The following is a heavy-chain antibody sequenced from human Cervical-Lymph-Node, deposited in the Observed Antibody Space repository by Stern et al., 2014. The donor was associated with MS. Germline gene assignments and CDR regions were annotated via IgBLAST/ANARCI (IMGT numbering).Heavy chain of an antibody. V-gene: IGHV3-33*01. CDR2: IWYDGSNK. Sequence: VQLVESGGGVVPPGRSLRLSCAASGFTFSSYGMHWVRQAPGKGLEWLAVIWYDGSNKYYADSVKGRFPISRDNSKNTLYLQMNSLRAEDTAVYYCARDGSRVDYWGQGTLVTVSS. CDR3: ARDGSRVDY. CDR1: GFTFSSYG. J-gene: IGHJ4*02.